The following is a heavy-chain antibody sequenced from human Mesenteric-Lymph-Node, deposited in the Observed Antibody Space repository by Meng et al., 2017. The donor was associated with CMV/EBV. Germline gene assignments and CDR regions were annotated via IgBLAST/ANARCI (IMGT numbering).Heavy chain of an antibody. J-gene: IGHJ3*02. D-gene: IGHD1-14*01. V-gene: IGHV3-48*03. CDR3: ARNRAFDI. Sequence: GGSLRLSCAASGFTFSSYEMDWVRQAPGQGLEWISYISSSGTTIYYADSVKGRFTISRDNARNSLYLQMNSLRAEDTAVYYCARNRAFDIWGQGTMVTVSS. CDR2: ISSSGTTI. CDR1: GFTFSSYE.